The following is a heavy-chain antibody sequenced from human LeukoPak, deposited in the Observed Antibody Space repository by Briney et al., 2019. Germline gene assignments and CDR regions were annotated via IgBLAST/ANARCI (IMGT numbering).Heavy chain of an antibody. J-gene: IGHJ4*02. V-gene: IGHV1-69*02. CDR3: ATGGSYSSSSVDY. CDR2: IIPILGVA. CDR1: GGTFSSYT. D-gene: IGHD6-6*01. Sequence: ASVKVSCKASGGTFSSYTISWVRQAPGQGLEWMGRIIPILGVANYAQKFQGRVTISADTSTDTAYMELSSLRSEDTAVYYCATGGSYSSSSVDYWGQGTLVTVSS.